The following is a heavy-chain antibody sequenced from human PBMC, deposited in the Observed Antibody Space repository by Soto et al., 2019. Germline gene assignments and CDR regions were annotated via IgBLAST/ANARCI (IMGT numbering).Heavy chain of an antibody. D-gene: IGHD3-10*01. CDR1: GNTFTRYD. Sequence: ASVKVSCKASGNTFTRYDINWVRQATGHGLEWMGWINPNSGNIGYAQKFQGRVTMTRDTAIRIAYMEMSRLRPNDTAVYYCASGRGSGSDYLLDSWGQGALVTVSS. V-gene: IGHV1-8*01. CDR3: ASGRGSGSDYLLDS. J-gene: IGHJ5*01. CDR2: INPNSGNI.